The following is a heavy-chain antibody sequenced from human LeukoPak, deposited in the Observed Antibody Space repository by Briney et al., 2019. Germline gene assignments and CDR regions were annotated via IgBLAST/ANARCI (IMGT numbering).Heavy chain of an antibody. CDR3: TRVGSPSVYSYGLYYFDY. CDR1: GFTFGDYA. Sequence: GGSLRLSCTAWGFTFGDYAMSWVRQAPGKGLEWVGFMRSKAYGGITEYAASVKGIFTISRDDSKSIAYLQMNSLKTEDTAVYYCTRVGSPSVYSYGLYYFDYWGQGTLVTVSS. D-gene: IGHD5-18*01. J-gene: IGHJ4*02. V-gene: IGHV3-49*04. CDR2: MRSKAYGGIT.